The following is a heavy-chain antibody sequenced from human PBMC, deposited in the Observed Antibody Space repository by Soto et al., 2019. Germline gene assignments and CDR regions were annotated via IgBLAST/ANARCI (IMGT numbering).Heavy chain of an antibody. J-gene: IGHJ6*02. Sequence: SETLSLTCTVSGASISSSSYYWGWIRQPPGEGLEWIASICYNKTTYYNPSLRSRLTTSVDTSKNQFPLILTSVTAADTAVYSCESGGTIEGDCSSYGMDVWGQGTMVTVSS. CDR3: ESGGTIEGDCSSYGMDV. CDR2: ICYNKTT. V-gene: IGHV4-39*01. CDR1: GASISSSSYY. D-gene: IGHD1-1*01.